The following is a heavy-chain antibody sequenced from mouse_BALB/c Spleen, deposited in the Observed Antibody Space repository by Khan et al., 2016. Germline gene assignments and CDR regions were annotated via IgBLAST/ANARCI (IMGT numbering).Heavy chain of an antibody. CDR1: GFTFSSYG. Sequence: EVQLLESGGGLVQPGGSQKLSCAASGFTFSSYGMSWVRQTPDKRLELVATINSNGGSTYYPDSVKGRFTISRDNAKNTLYLQMSSLKSEDTAMYYCARMARTINWGQGTTLTVSS. CDR2: INSNGGST. V-gene: IGHV5-6-3*01. CDR3: ARMARTIN. J-gene: IGHJ2*01.